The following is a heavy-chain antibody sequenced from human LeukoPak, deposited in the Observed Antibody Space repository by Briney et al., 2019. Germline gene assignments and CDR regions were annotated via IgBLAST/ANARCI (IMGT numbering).Heavy chain of an antibody. D-gene: IGHD4-17*01. CDR3: ARVGRYGFYGDYRPDYFDY. J-gene: IGHJ4*02. V-gene: IGHV7-4-1*02. Sequence: ASVKVSCKASGYTFTSYAMNWVRQAPGQGLEWRGWINTNTGNPTYAQGFTGRFVFSLDTSVSTAYLQISSLKAEDTAVYYCARVGRYGFYGDYRPDYFDYWGQGTLVTVSS. CDR2: INTNTGNP. CDR1: GYTFTSYA.